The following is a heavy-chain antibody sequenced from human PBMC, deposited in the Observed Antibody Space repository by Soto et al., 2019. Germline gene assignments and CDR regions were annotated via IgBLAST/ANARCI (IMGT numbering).Heavy chain of an antibody. J-gene: IGHJ5*02. CDR2: INSGGST. V-gene: IGHV3-23*01. CDR3: AKDQGYKWNYRWFDP. Sequence: GGSLRLSCAASGFTFSSYAMSWVRQAPGKGLEWVSTINSGGSTYYADSVKGRFTISRDNSKNTLYLQMNSLRVEDTAVYYCAKDQGYKWNYRWFDPWGQGTLVTVSS. D-gene: IGHD1-7*01. CDR1: GFTFSSYA.